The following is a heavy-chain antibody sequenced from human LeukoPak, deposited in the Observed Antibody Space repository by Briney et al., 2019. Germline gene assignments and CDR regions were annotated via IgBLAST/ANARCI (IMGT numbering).Heavy chain of an antibody. V-gene: IGHV4-59*01. Sequence: PSETLSLTCTVPGGSISSYYWSWIRQPPGKGLEWIGYIYYSGSTNYNPSLKSRVTISVDTSKNQFSLKLSSVTAADTAVYYCARVYCSSTSCYKLDYYYMDVWGRGTTVTISS. CDR2: IYYSGST. J-gene: IGHJ6*03. CDR1: GGSISSYY. D-gene: IGHD2-2*02. CDR3: ARVYCSSTSCYKLDYYYMDV.